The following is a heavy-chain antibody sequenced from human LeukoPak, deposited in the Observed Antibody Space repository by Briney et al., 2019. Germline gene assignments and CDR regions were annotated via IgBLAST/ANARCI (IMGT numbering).Heavy chain of an antibody. CDR2: IKSKTDGGTT. CDR3: TTDQRYYDSSGYTIYYFDY. CDR1: GFTFSNAW. V-gene: IGHV3-15*01. Sequence: GGSLRLSCAASGFTFSNAWMSWVRQAPGKGLEWVGRIKSKTDGGTTDYAAPVKGRFTISRDDSKNTLYLQMNSLKTEDTAVYYCTTDQRYYDSSGYTIYYFDYWGQGTLVTVSS. J-gene: IGHJ4*02. D-gene: IGHD3-22*01.